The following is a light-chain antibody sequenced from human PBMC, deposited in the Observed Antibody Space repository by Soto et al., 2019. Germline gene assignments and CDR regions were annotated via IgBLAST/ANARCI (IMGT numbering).Light chain of an antibody. V-gene: IGKV3-20*01. CDR3: QQSGSSPYMYT. CDR2: GAS. CDR1: QSVSSSY. Sequence: EIVLTQSPGTLSLSPGERATLSCRASQSVSSSYLAWYQQKPGQAPSLLIYGASSRATGIPDRFSGSGSGIDFTLTISRLEPEDFAVYYCQQSGSSPYMYTFGQGTKLEIK. J-gene: IGKJ2*01.